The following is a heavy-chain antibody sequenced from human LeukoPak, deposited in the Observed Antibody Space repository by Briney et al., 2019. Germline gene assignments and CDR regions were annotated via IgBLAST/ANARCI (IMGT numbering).Heavy chain of an antibody. D-gene: IGHD4-11*01. V-gene: IGHV3-21*01. CDR1: GFTFSSYS. J-gene: IGHJ5*02. CDR2: ISSSSSYI. Sequence: GGSLRLSCAASGFTFSSYSMNWVRQAPGKGLEWVSCISSSSSYIYYADSVKGRFTISRDNAKNSLYLQMNSLRAEDTAVYYCARGGGHDYRELDPWGQGTLVTVSS. CDR3: ARGGGHDYRELDP.